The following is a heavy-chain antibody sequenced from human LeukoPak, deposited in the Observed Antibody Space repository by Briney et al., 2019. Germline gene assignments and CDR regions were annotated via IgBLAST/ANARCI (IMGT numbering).Heavy chain of an antibody. CDR3: ATDHSNWGSDDY. CDR1: GFTLSTYG. J-gene: IGHJ4*02. V-gene: IGHV3-30*02. D-gene: IGHD7-27*01. CDR2: IRYDGSDK. Sequence: GGSLRLSCVASGFTLSTYGMHWVRQAPGKGLEWVAFIRYDGSDKFYGDSVKGRFTTSRDNSKNTLYLQMNSLRDEDTAVYYCATDHSNWGSDDYWGQGTLVTVSS.